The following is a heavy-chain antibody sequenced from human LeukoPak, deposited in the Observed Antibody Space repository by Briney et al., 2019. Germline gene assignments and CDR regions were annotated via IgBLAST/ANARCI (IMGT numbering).Heavy chain of an antibody. CDR3: ARGTREYYYDSSGYLNFDY. V-gene: IGHV3-11*06. Sequence: GGSLRLSCAASGFTFSDYYMSWIRQAPGKGLEWVSSISSSSSYIYYADSVKGRFTISRDNAKNSLYLQMNSLRAEDTAVYYCARGTREYYYDSSGYLNFDYWGQGTLVTVSS. CDR1: GFTFSDYY. CDR2: ISSSSSYI. J-gene: IGHJ4*02. D-gene: IGHD3-22*01.